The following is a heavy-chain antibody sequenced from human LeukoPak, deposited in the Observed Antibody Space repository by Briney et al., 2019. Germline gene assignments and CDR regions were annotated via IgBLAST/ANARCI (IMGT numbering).Heavy chain of an antibody. CDR3: AKDIHYYGSDNYDQGPAYYYMDV. CDR1: GFTFRSYA. Sequence: PGGSLRLSCAASGFTFRSYAMSWVRQAPGKGLEWVPVISGSGLSTYYADSVKGRFTISRDNSKSTLYLQMNSLRAEDTAVYYCAKDIHYYGSDNYDQGPAYYYMDVWGKGTTVTVSS. D-gene: IGHD3-10*01. J-gene: IGHJ6*03. CDR2: ISGSGLST. V-gene: IGHV3-23*01.